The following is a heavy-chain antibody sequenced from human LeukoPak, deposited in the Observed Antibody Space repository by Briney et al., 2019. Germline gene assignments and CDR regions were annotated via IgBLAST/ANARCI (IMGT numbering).Heavy chain of an antibody. V-gene: IGHV7-4-1*02. Sequence: GASVKVSCKASGYTFTSYAMNWVRQAPGQGLEWMGWINTNTGNPTYAQGFTGRFVFSLDTSVSTAYLQISSLKAEDTAVYYCARGALRSYYYDSSGYYYVGYWGRGTLVSVSS. J-gene: IGHJ4*02. D-gene: IGHD3-22*01. CDR3: ARGALRSYYYDSSGYYYVGY. CDR1: GYTFTSYA. CDR2: INTNTGNP.